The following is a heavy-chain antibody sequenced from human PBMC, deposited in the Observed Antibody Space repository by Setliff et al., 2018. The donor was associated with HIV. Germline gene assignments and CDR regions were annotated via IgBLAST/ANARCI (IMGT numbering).Heavy chain of an antibody. CDR2: FSYSVIT. V-gene: IGHV4-59*01. CDR3: ARDYTNAFDI. Sequence: SETLSLTCTVSGASISGFYWSWIRQPPGKGLEWIGYFSYSVITNYNPSLKSRVTIPVDTSKNQFSLNLNSVTAADTAVYYCARDYTNAFDIWGQGTMVTVSS. CDR1: GASISGFY. J-gene: IGHJ3*02. D-gene: IGHD3-16*01.